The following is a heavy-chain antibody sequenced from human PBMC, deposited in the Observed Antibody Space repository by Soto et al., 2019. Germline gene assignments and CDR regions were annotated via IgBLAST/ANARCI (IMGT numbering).Heavy chain of an antibody. Sequence: QVQLVQSGAEVKKPGASVKVSCKASGYTFTSYAMHWVRQAPGQRLEWMGWINAGNGNTKYSQKFQGRVTITRDTSASTAYMELSRMRSEDTAVYSCARDVAAAGLDYWGQGTLVTVSS. J-gene: IGHJ4*02. V-gene: IGHV1-3*01. CDR1: GYTFTSYA. CDR2: INAGNGNT. CDR3: ARDVAAAGLDY. D-gene: IGHD6-13*01.